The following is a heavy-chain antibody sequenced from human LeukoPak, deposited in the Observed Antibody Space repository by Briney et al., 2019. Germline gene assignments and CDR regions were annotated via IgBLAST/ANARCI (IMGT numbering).Heavy chain of an antibody. D-gene: IGHD3-10*01. J-gene: IGHJ6*03. V-gene: IGHV4-59*01. CDR3: ARDRGIPFSYMDV. CDR2: IYYSGST. Sequence: PSETLSLTCTVSGGSISSYYWSWIRRPPGKGLEWIGYIYYSGSTNYNPSLKSRVTISVDTSKNQFSLKLSSVTAADTAVYYCARDRGIPFSYMDVWGKGTTVTVSS. CDR1: GGSISSYY.